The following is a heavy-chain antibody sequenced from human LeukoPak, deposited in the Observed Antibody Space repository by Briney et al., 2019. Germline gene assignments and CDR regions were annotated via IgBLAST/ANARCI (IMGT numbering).Heavy chain of an antibody. Sequence: PSETLSLTCAVSGDSISTSKRYWAWIRQTPGKGLEWIGTIYYSGSTNYNPSLKSRVTISVDTSKNQFSLKLSSVTAADTAVYYCARGGLWFGFSFDYWGQGTLVTVSS. CDR1: GDSISTSKRY. CDR2: IYYSGST. D-gene: IGHD3-10*01. CDR3: ARGGLWFGFSFDY. V-gene: IGHV4-39*07. J-gene: IGHJ4*02.